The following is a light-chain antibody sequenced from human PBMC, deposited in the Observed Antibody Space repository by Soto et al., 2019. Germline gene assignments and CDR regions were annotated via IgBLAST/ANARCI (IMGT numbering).Light chain of an antibody. V-gene: IGKV1-39*01. CDR2: AAS. Sequence: DIQMTQSPSSLSASVGDRVTITCRASQSISSYLNWYQQKPGKAPKLLIYAASSLQSRVPSRFSGSGSGTDFTLTISSLQPEDVATYYCQQSYSTPPFGPGTKVDIK. CDR1: QSISSY. CDR3: QQSYSTPP. J-gene: IGKJ3*01.